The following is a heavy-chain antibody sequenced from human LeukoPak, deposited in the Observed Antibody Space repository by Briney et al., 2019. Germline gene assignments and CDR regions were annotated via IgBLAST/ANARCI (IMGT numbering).Heavy chain of an antibody. CDR3: ARILSGVVPGDY. CDR2: INPNSGGT. Sequence: ASVKVSCKASGYTFTGHYMHWVRQAPGQGLEGMGRINPNSGGTDSAQKFQGRVSMTRDTSISTAYMELSRLRSDDSAVYYCARILSGVVPGDYWGQGTLVTVSS. CDR1: GYTFTGHY. V-gene: IGHV1-2*06. J-gene: IGHJ4*02. D-gene: IGHD3-3*01.